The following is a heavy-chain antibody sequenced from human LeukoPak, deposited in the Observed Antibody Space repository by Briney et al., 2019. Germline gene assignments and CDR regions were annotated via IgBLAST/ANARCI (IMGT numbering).Heavy chain of an antibody. CDR1: GFTFSSYE. D-gene: IGHD6-13*01. J-gene: IGHJ4*02. CDR3: ARDGGGQQLIVFDY. CDR2: ISSSGSTI. V-gene: IGHV3-48*03. Sequence: PGGSLRLSCAASGFTFSSYEMNWVRQAPGKGLEWVSYISSSGSTIYYADSVKGRFTISRDNAKNSLYLQMNSLRAEDTAVYYCARDGGGQQLIVFDYWGQGTLVTVSS.